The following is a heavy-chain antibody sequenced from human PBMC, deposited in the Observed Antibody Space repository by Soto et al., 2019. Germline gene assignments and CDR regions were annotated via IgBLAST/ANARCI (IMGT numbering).Heavy chain of an antibody. CDR1: GGSISSHY. CDR2: IYYRGST. V-gene: IGHV4-59*11. D-gene: IGHD1-26*01. Sequence: LSLTCTVSGGSISSHYWSWVRQAPGKGLEWIGHIYYRGSTSYNPSLRSRSTISVDTSNNQFSLKLNSVTTADTAVYYCARDGREASGMDVWGQGTKVTVSS. CDR3: ARDGREASGMDV. J-gene: IGHJ6*02.